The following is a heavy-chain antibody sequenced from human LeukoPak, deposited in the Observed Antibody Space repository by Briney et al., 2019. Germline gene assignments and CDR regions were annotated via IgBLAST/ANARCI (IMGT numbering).Heavy chain of an antibody. CDR2: IYTSGST. CDR1: GGSISSYY. V-gene: IGHV4-4*07. J-gene: IGHJ4*02. CDR3: ARVTPSSGSTSLDY. D-gene: IGHD2-2*01. Sequence: SETLSLTCTVSGGSISSYYWSWIRQPAGKGLEWIGRIYTSGSTNYNPSLKSRVTISVDTSKNQFSLKLSSMTAADTAVYYCARVTPSSGSTSLDYWGQGTLVTVSS.